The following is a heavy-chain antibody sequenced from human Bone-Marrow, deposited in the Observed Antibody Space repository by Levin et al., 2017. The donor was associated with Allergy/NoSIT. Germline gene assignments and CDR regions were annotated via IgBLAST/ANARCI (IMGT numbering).Heavy chain of an antibody. D-gene: IGHD3-16*01. J-gene: IGHJ4*02. CDR1: GFTFSSYW. Sequence: SCAASGFTFSSYWMHWVRQAPGKGLVWVSRINSDGSSTSYADSVKGRFTISRDNAKNTLYLQMNSLRAEDTAVYYCARSSPGGSYFDYWGQGTLVTVSS. V-gene: IGHV3-74*01. CDR2: INSDGSST. CDR3: ARSSPGGSYFDY.